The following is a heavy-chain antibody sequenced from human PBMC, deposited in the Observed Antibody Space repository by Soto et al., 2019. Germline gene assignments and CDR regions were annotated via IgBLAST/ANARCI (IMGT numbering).Heavy chain of an antibody. Sequence: EVQLVESGGGLVQPGGSLRLSCEASGFTFSSYWMYWVRQAPGKGLVWVSRTNSDGSDTSYADSVKGRCTISRDNAKNTLYLQMNSLRAEDTAVYYCARDRGWSLFDYWGQGTLVTVSS. CDR3: ARDRGWSLFDY. D-gene: IGHD6-19*01. CDR2: TNSDGSDT. V-gene: IGHV3-74*01. CDR1: GFTFSSYW. J-gene: IGHJ4*02.